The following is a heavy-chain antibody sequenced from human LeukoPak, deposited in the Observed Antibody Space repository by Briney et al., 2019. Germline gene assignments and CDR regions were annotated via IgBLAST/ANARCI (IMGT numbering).Heavy chain of an antibody. D-gene: IGHD3-10*01. CDR3: AKDQITMVRGVIRSAPFDY. J-gene: IGHJ4*02. V-gene: IGHV3-23*01. CDR2: ISGSGGST. CDR1: GLNVSSNY. Sequence: GGSLRLSCAASGLNVSSNYMSWGRQARGKGLEWVSAISGSGGSTYYADAGKRRFTISRHNSKNTLHLQMNSLRAEDTAVYYCAKDQITMVRGVIRSAPFDYWGQGTLVTVSS.